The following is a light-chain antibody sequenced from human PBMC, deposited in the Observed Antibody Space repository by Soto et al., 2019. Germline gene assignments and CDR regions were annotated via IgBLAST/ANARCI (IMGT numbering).Light chain of an antibody. CDR2: DAS. Sequence: EIVLTQSPATLSLSPGARVTLSCRASQSVSRYLAWYQQKPGQAPRLLIYDASSRATGIPARFSGSGSGTEFTLTISSLQSEDFAVYYCQHYNDWPTFGQGTKVDIK. CDR3: QHYNDWPT. CDR1: QSVSRY. J-gene: IGKJ1*01. V-gene: IGKV3-15*01.